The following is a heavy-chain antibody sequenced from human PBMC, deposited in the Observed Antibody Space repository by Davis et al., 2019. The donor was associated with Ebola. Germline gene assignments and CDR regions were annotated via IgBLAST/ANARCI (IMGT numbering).Heavy chain of an antibody. CDR2: INSDESST. J-gene: IGHJ6*02. D-gene: IGHD1-26*01. V-gene: IGHV3-74*01. CDR3: ARNPGGANGMDV. CDR1: GFTFSSYW. Sequence: PGGSLRLSCAASGFTFSSYWMHWVRHVPGKGLVWVSRINSDESSTSYADSVKGRFTISRDNAKNTLYLHMNSLRAEDTAVYYCARNPGGANGMDVWGQGPTVTVSS.